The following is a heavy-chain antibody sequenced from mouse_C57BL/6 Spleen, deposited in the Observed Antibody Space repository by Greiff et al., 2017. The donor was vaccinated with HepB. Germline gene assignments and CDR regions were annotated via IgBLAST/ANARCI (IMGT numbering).Heavy chain of an antibody. CDR2: IDPEDGET. J-gene: IGHJ4*01. CDR1: GFNIKDYY. Sequence: EVQLQQSGAELVKPGASVKLSCTASGFNIKDYYMHWVKQRTEQGLEWIGRIDPEDGETKYAPKFQGKATITADTSSNTAYLQRSSLTSEDTAVYYCATCSTMVTAGAMDYLGQGTSVTVSS. D-gene: IGHD2-2*01. CDR3: ATCSTMVTAGAMDY. V-gene: IGHV14-2*01.